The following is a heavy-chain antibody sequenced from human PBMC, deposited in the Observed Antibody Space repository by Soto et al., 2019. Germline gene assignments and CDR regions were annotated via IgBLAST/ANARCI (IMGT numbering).Heavy chain of an antibody. CDR2: IYYSGST. Sequence: PSETLSLTCTVSGGSVSSGSYYWSWIRQPPGKGLEWTGYIYYSGSTNYNSSLKSRVTTSVDTSKNQFSLKLSSVTAADTAVYYCPRDLLRSFGGLLYGYGMDVWGQGTTVTVSS. D-gene: IGHD3-10*01. CDR3: PRDLLRSFGGLLYGYGMDV. V-gene: IGHV4-61*01. CDR1: GGSVSSGSYY. J-gene: IGHJ6*02.